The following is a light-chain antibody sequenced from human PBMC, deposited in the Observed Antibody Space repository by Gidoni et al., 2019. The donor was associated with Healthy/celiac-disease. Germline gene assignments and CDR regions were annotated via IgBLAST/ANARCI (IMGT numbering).Light chain of an antibody. J-gene: IGKJ4*01. Sequence: EIVFTHSPATLSWSPGDRTTLSCRASQSVSSYLDWYQQKPGKAPRLLIYDASNMATGIPARFRGSGSGTDFTLTISSLEPEDFAIYYCQQSCNSPLTFGGGTKVEIK. CDR3: QQSCNSPLT. CDR2: DAS. CDR1: QSVSSY. V-gene: IGKV3-11*01.